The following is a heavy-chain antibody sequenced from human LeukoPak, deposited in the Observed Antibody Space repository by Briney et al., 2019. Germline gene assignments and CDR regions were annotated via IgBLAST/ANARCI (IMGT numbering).Heavy chain of an antibody. J-gene: IGHJ4*02. D-gene: IGHD2/OR15-2a*01. V-gene: IGHV3-21*03. CDR1: GFTFSSYW. CDR3: ARDFYDGFALDY. Sequence: PGGSLRLSCAASGFTFSSYWMNWVRQAPGKGLEWVSFIFSSSTYIYYTDSVKGRFTISRDNARNSLYLQMDNLRAEDTGVYYCARDFYDGFALDYWGQGTLVTVSS. CDR2: IFSSSTYI.